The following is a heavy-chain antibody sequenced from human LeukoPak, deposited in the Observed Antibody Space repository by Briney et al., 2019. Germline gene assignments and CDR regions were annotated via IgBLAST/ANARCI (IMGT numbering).Heavy chain of an antibody. CDR2: ISHTGGST. D-gene: IGHD2-2*01. J-gene: IGHJ6*02. CDR3: ARDFRPAYYYYYGMDV. CDR1: GFTFSSYW. Sequence: GGSLRLSCAASGFTFSSYWMNWARQAPGKGLKWVSSISHTGGSTFYADSVKGRFTISRDNSKNTLYLQMNSLRAEDTAVYYCARDFRPAYYYYYGMDVWGQGTTVTVSS. V-gene: IGHV3-23*01.